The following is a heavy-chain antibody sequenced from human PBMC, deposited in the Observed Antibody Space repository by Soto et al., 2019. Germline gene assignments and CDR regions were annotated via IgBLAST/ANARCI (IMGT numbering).Heavy chain of an antibody. V-gene: IGHV3-30*03. CDR2: ISYDGSDE. CDR1: GFTFHTFG. J-gene: IGHJ4*02. CDR3: ARGPYYGSGTLDF. Sequence: ESGGNMVQPGWSLTVSCAASGFTFHTFGMHWARQAPGKGLEWVAVISYDGSDEYYADSVKGRFTISRDNSMNTLSLQMNSLSVDDTGVYYCARGPYYGSGTLDFWGQGTLVTVSS. D-gene: IGHD3-10*01.